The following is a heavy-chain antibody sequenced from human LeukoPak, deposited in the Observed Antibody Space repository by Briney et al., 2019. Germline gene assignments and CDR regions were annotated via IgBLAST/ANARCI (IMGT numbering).Heavy chain of an antibody. Sequence: PGGSLRLSCEASGFIISNYAMGWVRQAPGKGLEWVSSVSGSGGNAYYADSVKGRFTISRDNSKSTLYLQMNSLRAEDTAVYYCARVGTGSYHFDYWGQGTLVTVSS. D-gene: IGHD3-16*01. V-gene: IGHV3-23*01. CDR1: GFIISNYA. CDR2: VSGSGGNA. J-gene: IGHJ4*02. CDR3: ARVGTGSYHFDY.